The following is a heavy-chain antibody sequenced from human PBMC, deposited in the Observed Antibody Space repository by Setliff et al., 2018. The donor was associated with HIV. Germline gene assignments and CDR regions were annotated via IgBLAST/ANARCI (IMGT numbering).Heavy chain of an antibody. Sequence: ASVKVSCKASGYTFVGYGISWVRQAPGQGLEWMGWISPYNGDTRFAQSLQGRVTLTTDTSTNTAYMEMRTLRSDDTAVYFCVRGVTRDISGYYRDEYFQHWGQGTPVTVSS. CDR3: VRGVTRDISGYYRDEYFQH. CDR2: ISPYNGDT. CDR1: GYTFVGYG. D-gene: IGHD3-22*01. J-gene: IGHJ1*01. V-gene: IGHV1-18*01.